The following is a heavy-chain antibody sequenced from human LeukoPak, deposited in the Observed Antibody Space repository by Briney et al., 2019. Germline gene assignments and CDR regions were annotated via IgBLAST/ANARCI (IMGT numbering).Heavy chain of an antibody. CDR1: GFTFSSYS. J-gene: IGHJ4*02. Sequence: PGGSLRLSCAASGFTFSSYSMHWVRQAPGKGLEWVAVIWYDGSNKYYADSVKGRFTISRDNSKNTLYLQMNSLRAEDTAVYYCARGMGYSSGWPDYFDYWGQGTLVTVSS. CDR3: ARGMGYSSGWPDYFDY. V-gene: IGHV3-33*01. CDR2: IWYDGSNK. D-gene: IGHD6-19*01.